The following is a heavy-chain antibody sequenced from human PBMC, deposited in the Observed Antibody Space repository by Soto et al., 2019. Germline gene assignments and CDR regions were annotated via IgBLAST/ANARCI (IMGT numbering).Heavy chain of an antibody. CDR3: ARAPGYCSGGSCYVDAFDI. CDR1: GFTFSSYW. J-gene: IGHJ3*02. Sequence: EVQLVESGGGLVQPGGSLRLSCAASGFTFSSYWMHWVHQAPGKGLVWVSRINSDGSSTSYADSVKGRFTISRDNAKNTLYLQMNSLRAEDTAVYYCARAPGYCSGGSCYVDAFDIWGQGTMVTVSS. CDR2: INSDGSST. V-gene: IGHV3-74*01. D-gene: IGHD2-15*01.